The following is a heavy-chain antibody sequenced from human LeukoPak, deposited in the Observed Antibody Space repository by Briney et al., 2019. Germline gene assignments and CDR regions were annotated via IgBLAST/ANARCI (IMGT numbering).Heavy chain of an antibody. CDR3: ARAGIAVAVFFDY. J-gene: IGHJ4*02. Sequence: SETLSLTCSVSGGSISSSNYYWGWMRQPPGKELEWIGSIYYSGSTNYNPSLKSRVTISVDKSKNQFSLKLSSVTAADTAVYYCARAGIAVAVFFDYWGQGTLVTVSS. V-gene: IGHV4-39*07. CDR1: GGSISSSNYY. D-gene: IGHD6-19*01. CDR2: IYYSGST.